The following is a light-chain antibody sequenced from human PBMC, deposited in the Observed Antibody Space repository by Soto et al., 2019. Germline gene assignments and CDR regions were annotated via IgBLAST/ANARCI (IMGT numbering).Light chain of an antibody. J-gene: IGKJ2*01. CDR2: KAS. CDR3: QQYNSYSPYT. V-gene: IGKV1-5*03. CDR1: QSISTW. Sequence: DIQMTQSPSTLSASVGDRVIITCRASQSISTWLAWYQQKPGKAPKLLIHKASSLESGVPSRFSGSGSGTEFTLTISSLQPDDFATYYCQQYNSYSPYTFGQGTKLEIK.